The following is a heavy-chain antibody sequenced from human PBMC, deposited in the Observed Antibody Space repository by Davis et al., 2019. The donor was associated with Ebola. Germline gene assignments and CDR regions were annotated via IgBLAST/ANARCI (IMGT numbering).Heavy chain of an antibody. J-gene: IGHJ4*02. Sequence: PGGSLRLSCAASGLTFSGYSVNWVRQAPGKGLEWVSSISSRSNYIYYADSLKGRFTISRDNAKNSVYLEMNSLRAEDTAVYYCARAQKMATNVPGYWGQGTVVIVSS. V-gene: IGHV3-21*01. CDR2: ISSRSNYI. CDR3: ARAQKMATNVPGY. D-gene: IGHD5-24*01. CDR1: GLTFSGYS.